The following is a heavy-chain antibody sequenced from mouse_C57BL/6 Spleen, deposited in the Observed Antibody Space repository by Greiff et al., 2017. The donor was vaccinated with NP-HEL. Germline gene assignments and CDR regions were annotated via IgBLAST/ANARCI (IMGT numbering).Heavy chain of an antibody. J-gene: IGHJ2*01. CDR3: ARRVVYHPRGWFDY. V-gene: IGHV1-50*01. CDR2: IDPSDSYT. Sequence: QVHVKQSGAELVKPGASVKLSCKASGYTFTSYWMQWVKQRPGQGLEWIGEIDPSDSYTNYNQKFKGKATLTVDTSSSTAYMQLSSLTSEDSAVYYCARRVVYHPRGWFDYWGQGTTLTVSS. CDR1: GYTFTSYW. D-gene: IGHD3-3*01.